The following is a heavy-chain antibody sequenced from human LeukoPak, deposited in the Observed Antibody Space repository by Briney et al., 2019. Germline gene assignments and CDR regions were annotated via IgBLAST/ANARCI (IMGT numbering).Heavy chain of an antibody. V-gene: IGHV1-69*13. D-gene: IGHD2-15*01. CDR1: GGSLSTYA. Sequence: SVKVSCKASGGSLSTYAINWVRQVPGRGLEWMGGIIPFYSATDYAQKLQGRVTITADESTNTAYMELNSLTSKDTAVYYCARMVGYAYSDYWGQGTLVTVSS. CDR2: IIPFYSAT. CDR3: ARMVGYAYSDY. J-gene: IGHJ4*02.